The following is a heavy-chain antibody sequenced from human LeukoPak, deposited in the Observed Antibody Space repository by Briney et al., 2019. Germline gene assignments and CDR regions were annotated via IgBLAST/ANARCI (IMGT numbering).Heavy chain of an antibody. CDR3: AKDHGSSDWYYFDY. CDR1: GFTFSSYA. D-gene: IGHD6-13*01. V-gene: IGHV3-30*02. Sequence: GSLRLSCAASGFTFSSYAMHWVRQAPGKGLEWVAFIHYDGSNNYYADSVKGRFTISRDNSKNTLYLQMNTLRADDTAVYYCAKDHGSSDWYYFDYWGQGTLVTVSS. J-gene: IGHJ4*02. CDR2: IHYDGSNN.